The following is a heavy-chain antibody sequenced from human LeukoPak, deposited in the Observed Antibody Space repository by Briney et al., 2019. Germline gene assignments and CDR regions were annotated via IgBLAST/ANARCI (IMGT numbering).Heavy chain of an antibody. Sequence: GGSLRLSCAASGFTFSSYAMSWVRQAPGKGLEWVSAISGTGGSTYYADSVKGRFTISRDNSKNTLHLQMNSLRAEDTAVYYCAKDQYVYDSSGYYYWGQGTLVTVSS. CDR3: AKDQYVYDSSGYYY. CDR2: ISGTGGST. D-gene: IGHD3-22*01. V-gene: IGHV3-23*01. CDR1: GFTFSSYA. J-gene: IGHJ4*02.